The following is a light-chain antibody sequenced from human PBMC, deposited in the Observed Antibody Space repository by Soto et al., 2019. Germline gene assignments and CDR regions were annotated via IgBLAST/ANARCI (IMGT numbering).Light chain of an antibody. V-gene: IGKV1-5*01. CDR1: QSILSW. CDR3: QQYDTYWT. Sequence: DIQMPHSPSTLSASVGDRVTITCRASQSILSWLAWYQHKPGKAPKLLIYDASSLESGVPSRFSGSRSGTEFTLTISSLQPDDIATYYCQQYDTYWTFGQGTKVDIK. J-gene: IGKJ1*01. CDR2: DAS.